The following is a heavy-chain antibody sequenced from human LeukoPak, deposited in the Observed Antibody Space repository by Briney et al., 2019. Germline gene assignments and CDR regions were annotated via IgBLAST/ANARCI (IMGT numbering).Heavy chain of an antibody. D-gene: IGHD6-19*01. CDR1: GYNFTSYW. J-gene: IGHJ5*02. CDR2: IYPGDSDT. V-gene: IGHV5-51*01. Sequence: GGSLQISCQGSGYNFTSYWIGWGRPVPGEGLEGMGIIYPGDSDTRYSPSFQGQVTISADKSISTAYLQWSSLKASDTAMYYCARRSIAVAGIDHWGRGTLVTVSS. CDR3: ARRSIAVAGIDH.